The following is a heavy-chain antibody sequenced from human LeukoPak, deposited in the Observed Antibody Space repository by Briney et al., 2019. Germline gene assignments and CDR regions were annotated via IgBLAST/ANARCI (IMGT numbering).Heavy chain of an antibody. J-gene: IGHJ4*02. Sequence: GGSLRLSCASSGFTFSSFAMSWVRQAPGKGLEWVSSVTGSGSVTSSTYYADSVKGRFTISRDNSKNTLYLQMNSLRAEDTALYYCAKEGTYNNFWSGYSHWGPGALVTVSS. CDR3: AKEGTYNNFWSGYSH. CDR1: GFTFSSFA. CDR2: VTGSGSVTSST. D-gene: IGHD3-3*01. V-gene: IGHV3-23*01.